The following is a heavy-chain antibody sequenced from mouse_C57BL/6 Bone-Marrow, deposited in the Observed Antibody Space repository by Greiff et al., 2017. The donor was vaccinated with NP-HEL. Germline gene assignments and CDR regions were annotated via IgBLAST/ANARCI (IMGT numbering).Heavy chain of an antibody. Sequence: QVHVKQSGAELVKPGASVKMSCKASGYTFTTYPIEWMKQNHGKSLEWIGNFHPYNDDTKYNEKFKGKATLTVEKSSSTVYLELSRLTSDDSAVYYCARPGPQRGFAYWGQGTLVTVSA. V-gene: IGHV1-47*01. CDR1: GYTFTTYP. CDR2: FHPYNDDT. J-gene: IGHJ3*01. CDR3: ARPGPQRGFAY.